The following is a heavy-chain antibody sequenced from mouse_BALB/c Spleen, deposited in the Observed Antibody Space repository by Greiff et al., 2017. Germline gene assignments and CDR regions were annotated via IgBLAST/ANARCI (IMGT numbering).Heavy chain of an antibody. D-gene: IGHD1-1*01. Sequence: QVQLQQSGAELAKPGASVKMSCKASGYTFTSYWMHWVKQRPGQGLEWIGYINPSTGYTEYNQKFKDKATLTADKSSSTAYMQLSSLTSEDSAVYYCARGDYGSSYGWFAYWGQGTLVTVSA. CDR2: INPSTGYT. CDR3: ARGDYGSSYGWFAY. J-gene: IGHJ3*01. CDR1: GYTFTSYW. V-gene: IGHV1-7*01.